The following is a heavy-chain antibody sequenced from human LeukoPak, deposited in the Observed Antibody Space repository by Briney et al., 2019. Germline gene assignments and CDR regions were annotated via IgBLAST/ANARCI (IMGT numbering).Heavy chain of an antibody. CDR2: IRYDGSNK. CDR3: ARDYSSGWPSNWFDP. V-gene: IGHV3-33*01. Sequence: GGSLRLSCAASGFTFSSYGMHWVRQAPGKGLEWVAVIRYDGSNKYYEDSVKGRFTISRDNSKNTLYLQMNSLRAEDTAVYYCARDYSSGWPSNWFDPWGQGTLVTVSS. D-gene: IGHD6-19*01. CDR1: GFTFSSYG. J-gene: IGHJ5*02.